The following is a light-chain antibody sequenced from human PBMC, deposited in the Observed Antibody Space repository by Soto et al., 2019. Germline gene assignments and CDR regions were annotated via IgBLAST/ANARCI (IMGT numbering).Light chain of an antibody. V-gene: IGKV1-8*01. J-gene: IGKJ5*01. CDR1: QGISSY. CDR3: QQRYSTPIT. Sequence: AIRMTQSPSSLSASTGDRVTITCRASQGISSYLAWYQQKPGKAPKLLIYAASTLQSGVPSRFSGSGSGTDFTLTVSSLQPEDFATYYGQQRYSTPITFGQGTRLEI. CDR2: AAS.